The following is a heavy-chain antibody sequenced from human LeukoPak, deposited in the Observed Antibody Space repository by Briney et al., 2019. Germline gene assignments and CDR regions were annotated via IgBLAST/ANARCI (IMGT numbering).Heavy chain of an antibody. V-gene: IGHV3-30*18. CDR1: GFTFSNYG. J-gene: IGHJ4*02. CDR2: ISYDGNNK. Sequence: GRSLRLSCAASGFTFSNYGIHWVRQAPGKGLEWVAVISYDGNNKYYADSVKGRFTISRDNSKNTLFLQMNSLRAEDTAVYYCAKGVDYCSGGSCPADYWGPGTLVTVSS. CDR3: AKGVDYCSGGSCPADY. D-gene: IGHD2-15*01.